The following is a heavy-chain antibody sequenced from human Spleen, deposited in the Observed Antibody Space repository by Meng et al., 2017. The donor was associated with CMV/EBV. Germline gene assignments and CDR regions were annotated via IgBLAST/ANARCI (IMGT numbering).Heavy chain of an antibody. CDR3: ARVRVWFTGSNNWFDP. CDR1: GYTFTSYD. V-gene: IGHV1-8*02. J-gene: IGHJ5*02. Sequence: ASVKVSCKASGYTFTSYDINWVRQATGQGLEWMGWMNPNSGNTGYAQKFQGRVAFTRDTSTTTAYMELSSLTSEDTAAYYCARVRVWFTGSNNWFDPWGQGTLVTVSS. CDR2: MNPNSGNT. D-gene: IGHD1-26*01.